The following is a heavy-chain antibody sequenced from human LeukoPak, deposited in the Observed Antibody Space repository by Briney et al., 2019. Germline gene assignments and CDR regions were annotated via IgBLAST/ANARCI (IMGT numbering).Heavy chain of an antibody. Sequence: SETLSLTCTVSGGSISSDGYYWNWIRQHPRKGLEWIGNIYYSGSTYYNPSLKSRVTISLDTSKNQFSLKLSSVTAADTAVYYCARHAPYSSGLVHKGFDYWGQGTLVTVSS. CDR1: GGSISSDGYY. J-gene: IGHJ4*02. CDR3: ARHAPYSSGLVHKGFDY. V-gene: IGHV4-31*03. D-gene: IGHD6-19*01. CDR2: IYYSGST.